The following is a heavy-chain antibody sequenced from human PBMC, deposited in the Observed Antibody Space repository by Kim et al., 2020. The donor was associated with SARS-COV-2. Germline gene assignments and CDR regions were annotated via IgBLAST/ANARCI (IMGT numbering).Heavy chain of an antibody. CDR3: AKDPSKRLLEWVLLGAF. Sequence: GGSLRLSCAASGFTFDDYAMHWVRQAPGKGLEWVSGISWNSGSIGYADSVKGRFTISRDNAKNSLYLQMNSLRAEDTALYYFAKDPSKRLLEWVLLGAF. D-gene: IGHD3-3*01. J-gene: IGHJ3*01. CDR2: ISWNSGSI. CDR1: GFTFDDYA. V-gene: IGHV3-9*01.